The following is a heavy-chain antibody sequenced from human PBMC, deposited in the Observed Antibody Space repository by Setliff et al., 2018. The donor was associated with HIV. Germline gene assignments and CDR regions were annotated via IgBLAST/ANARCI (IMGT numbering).Heavy chain of an antibody. CDR2: IYTSGST. V-gene: IGHV4-61*09. CDR3: AGGDILTGYYSRAFDI. Sequence: TLSLTCTVSGGSISSGSYYWSWIRQPAGKGLEWIGHIYTSGSTNYNPSLKSRVTISVDTSKNQFSLKLSSVTAADTAVYYCAGGDILTGYYSRAFDIWGQGTMVTVSS. CDR1: GGSISSGSYY. J-gene: IGHJ3*02. D-gene: IGHD3-9*01.